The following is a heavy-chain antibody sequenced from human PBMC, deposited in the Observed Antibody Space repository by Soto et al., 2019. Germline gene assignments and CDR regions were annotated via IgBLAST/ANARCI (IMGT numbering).Heavy chain of an antibody. V-gene: IGHV1-69*13. J-gene: IGHJ6*02. D-gene: IGHD3-22*01. CDR1: GGTFSSYA. Sequence: SVKVSCKASGGTFSSYAISWVRQAPGQGLEWMGGIIPIFGTANYAQKFQGRVTITADESTSTAYMELSSLRSEDTAVYYCARDSYYYDSSGYYVRDRSLYYYYGMDVWGQGTTVTVSS. CDR3: ARDSYYYDSSGYYVRDRSLYYYYGMDV. CDR2: IIPIFGTA.